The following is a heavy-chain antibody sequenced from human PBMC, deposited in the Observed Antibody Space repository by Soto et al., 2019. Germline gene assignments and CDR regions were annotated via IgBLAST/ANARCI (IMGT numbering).Heavy chain of an antibody. J-gene: IGHJ4*02. CDR2: ISGSGGRT. D-gene: IGHD5-12*01. CDR3: AKGSRWLQLGQLDS. CDR1: GFTSGFTFDSYT. V-gene: IGHV3-23*01. Sequence: EVQLLESGGGLVQPGGSLRLSCAASGFTSGFTFDSYTMSWVRQAPGKGLEWVSGISGSGGRTYYADSVKGRFTISRDNAKDTLYLHLNSVGGEDTAVYYWAKGSRWLQLGQLDSWGQGTRVTVSS.